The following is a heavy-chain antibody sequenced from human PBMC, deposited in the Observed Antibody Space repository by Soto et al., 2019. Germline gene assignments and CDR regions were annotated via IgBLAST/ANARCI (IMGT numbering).Heavy chain of an antibody. Sequence: SETLSLTCAVSAYAISSGYYWGWIRQPPGKGLEWIGYIYHSGSTYYNPSLKSRVTISVDTSKNQFSLKLSSVTAADTAVYYCARAGQWLVGQYYLDYWGQGTLVTVSS. CDR1: AYAISSGYY. D-gene: IGHD6-19*01. CDR3: ARAGQWLVGQYYLDY. V-gene: IGHV4-38-2*01. J-gene: IGHJ4*02. CDR2: IYHSGST.